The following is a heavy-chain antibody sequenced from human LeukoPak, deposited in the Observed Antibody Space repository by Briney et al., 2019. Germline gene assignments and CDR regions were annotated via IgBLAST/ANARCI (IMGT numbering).Heavy chain of an antibody. V-gene: IGHV3-9*01. J-gene: IGHJ4*02. CDR3: AKDIWGGSPDGYNRFDY. CDR2: ISWNSGAI. CDR1: GFTFDDYA. D-gene: IGHD5-24*01. Sequence: GRSLRLSCAASGFTFDDYAMHWVRQAPGKGLQWVSGISWNSGAIGYADSMKGRFTISRDNAKNSLYLQMNNLRAEDTALYYCAKDIWGGSPDGYNRFDYWGQGTLVTVSS.